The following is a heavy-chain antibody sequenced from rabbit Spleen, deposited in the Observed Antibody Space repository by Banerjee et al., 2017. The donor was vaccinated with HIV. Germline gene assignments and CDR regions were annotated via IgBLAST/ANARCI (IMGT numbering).Heavy chain of an antibody. V-gene: IGHV1S40*01. Sequence: QQLVESGGDLVKPGASLTLTCKASGFDLSSYYMCWVRQAPGKGLEWIACIYAGSSGDTYYANWAKGRFTISKTSSTTVTLQMTSLTTADTATYFCARDVGIDVYRFSLWGPGTLVTVS. D-gene: IGHD4-2*01. CDR2: IYAGSSGDT. J-gene: IGHJ4*01. CDR3: ARDVGIDVYRFSL. CDR1: GFDLSSYY.